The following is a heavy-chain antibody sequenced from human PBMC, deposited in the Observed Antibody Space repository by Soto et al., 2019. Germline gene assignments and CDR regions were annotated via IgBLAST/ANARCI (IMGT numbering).Heavy chain of an antibody. CDR3: AREFAPDSPNYDY. D-gene: IGHD2-21*01. J-gene: IGHJ4*02. Sequence: EVQLLASGGALVQPGGSLRISCAAAGFTFSNYAMSWVRQSPGNGLEWVSTFTRAGGTHYADSVKGRFTISRDNSNNTLFLQMNSLRAENTALYYCAREFAPDSPNYDYWGLGTLVTVCS. CDR2: FTRAGGT. V-gene: IGHV3-23*01. CDR1: GFTFSNYA.